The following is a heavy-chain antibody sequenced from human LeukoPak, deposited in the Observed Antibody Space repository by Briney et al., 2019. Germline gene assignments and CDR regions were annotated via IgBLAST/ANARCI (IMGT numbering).Heavy chain of an antibody. D-gene: IGHD6-19*01. CDR1: GDSVSSKNGA. Sequence: SQTLSLTCVVSGDSVSSKNGAWNWIRQSPSRGLEWLGRTYYRSKWYNDYAESMEGRMTISQDTSKNQYSLHLNSVTPDDTAVYYCARDFGTTGWHTFDYWGQGTLVTASS. CDR3: ARDFGTTGWHTFDY. CDR2: TYYRSKWYN. V-gene: IGHV6-1*01. J-gene: IGHJ4*02.